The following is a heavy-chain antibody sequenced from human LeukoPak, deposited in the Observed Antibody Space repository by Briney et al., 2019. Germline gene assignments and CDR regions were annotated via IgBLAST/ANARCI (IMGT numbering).Heavy chain of an antibody. CDR2: INNDGSST. V-gene: IGHV3-74*01. CDR3: ARPTKEGSSWYWWFDP. CDR1: EFGCTSYW. J-gene: IGHJ5*02. Sequence: PGGSLRLSCAASEFGCTSYWMHWVRQAPGEGLVWISRINNDGSSTSYADSVKGRFTISRDNAKNTLYLQMNSLRAEDTAVYYCARPTKEGSSWYWWFDPWGQGTLVTVSS. D-gene: IGHD6-13*01.